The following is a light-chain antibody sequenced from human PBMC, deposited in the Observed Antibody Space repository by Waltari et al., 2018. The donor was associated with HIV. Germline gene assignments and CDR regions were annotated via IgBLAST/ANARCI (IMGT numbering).Light chain of an antibody. V-gene: IGLV2-14*03. CDR1: SNDVGGYTF. J-gene: IGLJ1*01. CDR3: SSFTGSSTYV. Sequence: QSTLTQPASVSGSPGQSITISCTGTSNDVGGYTFVSWYQQHPGKAPKLMIYHVSKRPSGVSNRFSGSKSGNTASLTISGLQAEDEADYFCSSFTGSSTYVFGTATKVSVL. CDR2: HVS.